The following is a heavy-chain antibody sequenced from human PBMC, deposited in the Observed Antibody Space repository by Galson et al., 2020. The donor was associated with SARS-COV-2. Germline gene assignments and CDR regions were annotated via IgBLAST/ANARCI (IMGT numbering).Heavy chain of an antibody. Sequence: SETLSLTCTVSGGAIRSSNYYWGWIRQPPGRRLEWIGSIYYGGGTHYSPSLKSRVTISVDRTKNQFSLKLNSVTAADTAVYYCARHYVIEDAFDMWGPGTMVTVSS. J-gene: IGHJ3*02. CDR2: IYYGGGT. D-gene: IGHD3-10*02. V-gene: IGHV4-39*01. CDR1: GGAIRSSNYY. CDR3: ARHYVIEDAFDM.